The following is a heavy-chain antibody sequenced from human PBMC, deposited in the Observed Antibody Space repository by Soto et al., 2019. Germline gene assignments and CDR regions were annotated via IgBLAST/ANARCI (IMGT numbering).Heavy chain of an antibody. Sequence: QVQLVQSGDEVKKPGASVKVSCKASGYIFVNYGIAWVRQAPRQGLEWMGWISPYTGNTHSASKVQGRLTMTTDTPTSTADRDRGSLTSDDTAVYDGVMVENYVTPTPQDGWGQGTTVTVSS. V-gene: IGHV1-18*01. CDR2: ISPYTGNT. J-gene: IGHJ6*02. CDR1: GYIFVNYG. CDR3: VMVENYVTPTPQDG. D-gene: IGHD3-16*01.